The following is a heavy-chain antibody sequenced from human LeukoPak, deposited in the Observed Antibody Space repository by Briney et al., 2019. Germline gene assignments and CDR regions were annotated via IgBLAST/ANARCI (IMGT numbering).Heavy chain of an antibody. Sequence: GGSLRLSCAASGFTFSSYSMNWVRQAPGKGLEWVSSISSSSRYIYNADSVKGRFTISRDNAKNSLYLQMNSLRAEDTAVYYCARGDRPFDSWGQGTLVTVSS. D-gene: IGHD1-14*01. CDR1: GFTFSSYS. CDR2: ISSSSRYI. CDR3: ARGDRPFDS. V-gene: IGHV3-21*01. J-gene: IGHJ4*02.